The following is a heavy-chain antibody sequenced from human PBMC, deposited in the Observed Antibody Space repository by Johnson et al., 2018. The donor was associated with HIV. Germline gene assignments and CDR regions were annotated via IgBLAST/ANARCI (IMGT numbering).Heavy chain of an antibody. CDR1: GFRFDDYA. CDR2: ISYDGSNK. V-gene: IGHV3-30*04. Sequence: QVQLVESGGGVVRPGGSLRLSCAVAGFRFDDYAMHWVRQAPGKGLEWVAVISYDGSNKYYADSVKGRFTISRDNSKNTLYLQMNSLRAEDTAVYHCARVRPPGLLDAIDIWGQGTRVTVSS. CDR3: ARVRPPGLLDAIDI. J-gene: IGHJ3*02.